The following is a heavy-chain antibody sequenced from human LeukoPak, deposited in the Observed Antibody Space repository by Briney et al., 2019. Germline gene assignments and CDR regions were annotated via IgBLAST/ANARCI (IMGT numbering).Heavy chain of an antibody. CDR1: GFTFSSYG. V-gene: IGHV3-30*02. J-gene: IGHJ3*01. CDR3: AKDPTGTSAFDV. D-gene: IGHD1-1*01. CDR2: IHYDGSSK. Sequence: GGSLRLSCGASGFTFSSYGMHWVRQAPGKGLEWVAFIHYDGSSKYYADSVRGRFTISRDNSKNTLYLQMNSLRVEDTAVYYCAKDPTGTSAFDVWGRGTMVTVSS.